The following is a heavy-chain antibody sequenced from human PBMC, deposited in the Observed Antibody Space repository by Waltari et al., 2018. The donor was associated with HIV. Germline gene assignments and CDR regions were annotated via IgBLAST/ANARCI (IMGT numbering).Heavy chain of an antibody. CDR2: IWYDGSNE. J-gene: IGHJ4*02. D-gene: IGHD3-10*02. CDR3: ARADEGMLGFLDY. CDR1: GFTFSDHG. V-gene: IGHV3-33*02. Sequence: QVQVVESGGGVAQPGRSLRLSCAASGFTFSDHGMHWVRRAPGKGIEWVAVIWYDGSNEEYADSVKGRFTISRDNRRDILFLEMNSLRVEDTAVYYCARADEGMLGFLDYWGQGIVVTVSS.